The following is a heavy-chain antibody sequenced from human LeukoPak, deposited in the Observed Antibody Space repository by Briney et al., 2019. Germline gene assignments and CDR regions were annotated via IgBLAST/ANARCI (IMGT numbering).Heavy chain of an antibody. D-gene: IGHD2-15*01. CDR1: GFTFSSNW. Sequence: PGGSLRLSCAASGFTFSSNWMHWVRHAPGKGLVWVSRINSDGSGTIYADSVKGRFTISRDNAKNTLYLQMNSLRAEDKALYYCAVPRIENYYGMDVWGQGTTVTVS. V-gene: IGHV3-74*01. CDR3: AVPRIENYYGMDV. J-gene: IGHJ6*02. CDR2: INSDGSGT.